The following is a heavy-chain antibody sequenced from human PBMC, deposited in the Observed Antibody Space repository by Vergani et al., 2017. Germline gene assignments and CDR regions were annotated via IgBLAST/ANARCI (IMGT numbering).Heavy chain of an antibody. J-gene: IGHJ4*02. Sequence: QVQLVQSGAEVKKPGASVKVSCKASGYTFTSYGISWVRQAPGQGLEWMGWISAYNGNTNYAQKLQGRVTMITDTSTSTAYMELRSLRAEDTAIYYCASGDYGILTGYRYWGQGTLVTVSA. V-gene: IGHV1-18*01. CDR1: GYTFTSYG. CDR2: ISAYNGNT. D-gene: IGHD3-9*01. CDR3: ASGDYGILTGYRY.